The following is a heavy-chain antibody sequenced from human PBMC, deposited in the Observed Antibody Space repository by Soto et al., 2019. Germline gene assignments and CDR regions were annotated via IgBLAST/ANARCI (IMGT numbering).Heavy chain of an antibody. CDR2: IFPGDSDT. CDR3: ARRSSSFGAFDI. CDR1: GYSFTIYW. Sequence: GESLKISCKGSGYSFTIYWIGWVRQMPGKGLEWMGIIFPGDSDTRYSPSFQGQVTISVDKSINTAYLQWSSLKASDTAIYYCARRSSSFGAFDIWGQGTMGTVSS. D-gene: IGHD2-2*01. J-gene: IGHJ3*02. V-gene: IGHV5-51*01.